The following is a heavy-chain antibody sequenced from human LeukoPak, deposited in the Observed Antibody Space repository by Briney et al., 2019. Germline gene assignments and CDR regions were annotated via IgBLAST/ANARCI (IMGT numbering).Heavy chain of an antibody. CDR3: ARVSIGDYVWGSYRYSDY. J-gene: IGHJ4*02. D-gene: IGHD3-16*02. V-gene: IGHV3-21*01. CDR2: ISSSSSYI. CDR1: GFTFSSYS. Sequence: PGGSLRLSCAASGFTFSSYSMNWVRQAPGKGLEWVSSISSSSSYIYYADSVKGRFTISRDNAKNSLYLQMNSLRAEDTAVYYCARVSIGDYVWGSYRYSDYWGQETLVTVSS.